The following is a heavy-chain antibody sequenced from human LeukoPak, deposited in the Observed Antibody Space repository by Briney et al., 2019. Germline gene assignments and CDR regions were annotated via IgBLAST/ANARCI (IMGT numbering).Heavy chain of an antibody. CDR3: ARGSMGGTLDY. Sequence: PGGSLRLSCAASGFTFSSYSINWVRQAPGKGLEWVSSTSSSGTYTSFADSVKGRFTISRDNAKNSLSLQMNSLRAEDTAVYYCARGSMGGTLDYWGQGTLVTVSA. V-gene: IGHV3-21*06. CDR2: TSSSGTYT. D-gene: IGHD2/OR15-2a*01. CDR1: GFTFSSYS. J-gene: IGHJ4*02.